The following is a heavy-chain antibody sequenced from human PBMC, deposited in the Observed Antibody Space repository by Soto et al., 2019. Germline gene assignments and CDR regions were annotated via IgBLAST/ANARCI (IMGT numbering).Heavy chain of an antibody. CDR2: ISGSGVST. D-gene: IGHD3-22*01. V-gene: IGHV3-23*01. CDR1: GFTFSSYA. J-gene: IGHJ4*02. Sequence: EVQLLESGGGLAQPGGSLRLSCAASGFTFSSYAMSWVRQAPGKGLEWVSAISGSGVSTYYADSVKGRFTISRDNSENTLYLQMNSLRAEYTAVYYCAKSPGMYYYDSSGYYHYDYWGQGTLVTVSS. CDR3: AKSPGMYYYDSSGYYHYDY.